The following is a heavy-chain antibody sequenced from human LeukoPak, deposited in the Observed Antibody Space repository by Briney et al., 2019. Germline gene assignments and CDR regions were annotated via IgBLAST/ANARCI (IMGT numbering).Heavy chain of an antibody. V-gene: IGHV3-7*01. CDR2: INQGGSDK. CDR1: EFTFGTYW. CDR3: TRDRSRAEDD. D-gene: IGHD1-14*01. J-gene: IGHJ4*02. Sequence: PGGSLRLSCAASEFTFGTYWMSWVRQAPGKGLEWVANINQGGSDKYYVDSVKGRFTISRDNANNLLDLQMNSLRGEDTAVYYCTRDRSRAEDDWGQGTLVTVSS.